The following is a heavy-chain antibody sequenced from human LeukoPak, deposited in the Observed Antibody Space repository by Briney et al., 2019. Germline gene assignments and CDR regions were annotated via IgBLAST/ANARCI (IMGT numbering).Heavy chain of an antibody. V-gene: IGHV4-39*07. CDR1: GGSISSSSYY. Sequence: PSETLSLTCTVPGGSISSSSYYWGWIRQPPGKGLEWIGSIYHSGSTYYNPSLRSRVTISVDTSKNQFSLKLSSVTAADTAVYYCARGDSPMDVWGKGTTVTVSS. D-gene: IGHD5-24*01. J-gene: IGHJ6*03. CDR3: ARGDSPMDV. CDR2: IYHSGST.